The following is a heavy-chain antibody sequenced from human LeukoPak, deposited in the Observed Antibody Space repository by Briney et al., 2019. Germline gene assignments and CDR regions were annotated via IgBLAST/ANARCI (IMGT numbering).Heavy chain of an antibody. V-gene: IGHV4-59*12. J-gene: IGHJ4*02. CDR1: GGSISSYY. D-gene: IGHD6-19*01. CDR2: IYYSGST. Sequence: SETLSLTCTVSGGSISSYYWTWIWQPPGKGLEWIGNIYYSGSTNYNPSLKSRVTISVDTSKNQFSLKLSSVTAADTAVYYCAREGDSSGWYGHRDYWGQGTLVTVSS. CDR3: AREGDSSGWYGHRDY.